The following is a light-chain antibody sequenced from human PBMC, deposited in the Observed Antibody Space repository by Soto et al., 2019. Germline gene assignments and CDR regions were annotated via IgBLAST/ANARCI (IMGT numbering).Light chain of an antibody. CDR2: GAS. Sequence: EIVMTQSPATLSVSPGERATLSCRASQSVSNNYIAWYQHKPGQSPGLLVYGASSRATGIPTRFSGSGSGTEFTLTISSLQSEDFAVYYCQQYAYWWAFGQGTKVDIK. J-gene: IGKJ1*01. CDR1: QSVSNN. CDR3: QQYAYWWA. V-gene: IGKV3-15*01.